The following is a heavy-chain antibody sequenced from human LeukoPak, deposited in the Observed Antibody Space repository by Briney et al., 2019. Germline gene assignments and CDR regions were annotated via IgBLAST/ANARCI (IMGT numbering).Heavy chain of an antibody. J-gene: IGHJ4*02. V-gene: IGHV3-30*02. CDR1: GITFSSYG. CDR2: IRYDGSNK. Sequence: GGSLRLSCAASGITFSSYGMHWVRQAPGKGLEWVAFIRYDGSNKYYADSVKGRFTISRDNSKNTLYLQMNSLRAEDTALYYCANTSPTVTSLLDYWGQGTLVTVSS. D-gene: IGHD4-17*01. CDR3: ANTSPTVTSLLDY.